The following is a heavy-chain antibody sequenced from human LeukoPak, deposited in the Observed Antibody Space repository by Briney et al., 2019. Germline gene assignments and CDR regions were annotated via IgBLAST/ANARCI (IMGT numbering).Heavy chain of an antibody. D-gene: IGHD4-17*01. Sequence: ASVKISCKASGYTFSNYCMHWVRQVPEQGFEWMGIINPTGGGTIYAQKFQGRVAMTRDMSTSTVYMELTSLRSEDTAVYYCARDPSTMTPYYFDSWGQGTLVTVSS. CDR2: INPTGGGT. CDR1: GYTFSNYC. CDR3: ARDPSTMTPYYFDS. V-gene: IGHV1-46*01. J-gene: IGHJ4*02.